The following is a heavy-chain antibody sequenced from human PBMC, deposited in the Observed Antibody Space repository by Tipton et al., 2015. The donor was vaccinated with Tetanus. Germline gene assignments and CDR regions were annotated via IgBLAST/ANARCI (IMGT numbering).Heavy chain of an antibody. CDR3: VRGRGLGAYSFGFEY. CDR2: IYQTDST. Sequence: TLSLTCTVSGGLITTGGYSWGWIRQPPGQGLEWIGYIYQTDSTYYSPSRRSRLTISINRSKNQFSLKLTSVTAADTAVYYCVRGRGLGAYSFGFEYWGRGTHVSVSS. J-gene: IGHJ4*02. V-gene: IGHV4-30-2*01. CDR1: GGLITTGGYS. D-gene: IGHD5-18*01.